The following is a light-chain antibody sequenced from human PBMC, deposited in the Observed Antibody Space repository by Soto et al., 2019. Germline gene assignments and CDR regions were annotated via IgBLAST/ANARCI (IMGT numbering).Light chain of an antibody. Sequence: DIQMTQSPSSLSASVGDRVTITCRASQSISSYLNWFQLKPGKAPKLLIYAASTLQSGVPSRFSGSGSGTDFTLTISSLQPEDFATYYCQQSYSTPYTFGQGTKVDIK. V-gene: IGKV1-39*01. CDR1: QSISSY. CDR2: AAS. CDR3: QQSYSTPYT. J-gene: IGKJ2*01.